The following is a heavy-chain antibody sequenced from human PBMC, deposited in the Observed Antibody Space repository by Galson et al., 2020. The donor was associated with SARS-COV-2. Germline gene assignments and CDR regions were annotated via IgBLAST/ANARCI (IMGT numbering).Heavy chain of an antibody. Sequence: SQTLSLTCAISGDSVSSKSAAWNWIRQSPSRGLEWLGRTYYRSTWHHDYALSVKSRLTVNPDTVQNQFSLRLNSLIPEDTAVYYCARDGYYDRRDHAFDIWGQGTMVTVSS. CDR1: GDSVSSKSAA. J-gene: IGHJ3*02. D-gene: IGHD3-22*01. CDR2: TYYRSTWHH. CDR3: ARDGYYDRRDHAFDI. V-gene: IGHV6-1*01.